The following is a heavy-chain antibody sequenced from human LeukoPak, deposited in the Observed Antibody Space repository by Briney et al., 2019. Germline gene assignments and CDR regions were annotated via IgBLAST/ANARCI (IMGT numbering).Heavy chain of an antibody. D-gene: IGHD3-22*01. J-gene: IGHJ4*02. CDR1: GFTFSDAW. CDR2: IKSKTDGGTT. CDR3: TTEWYYDSSFFDY. V-gene: IGHV3-15*01. Sequence: MTGGSLRLSCAASGFTFSDAWMSRVRQAPGKGLEWVGRIKSKTDGGTTDYAGPVKGRFTISRDDSKNALYLQMNSLKTEDTAVYYCTTEWYYDSSFFDYWGQGTLVTVSS.